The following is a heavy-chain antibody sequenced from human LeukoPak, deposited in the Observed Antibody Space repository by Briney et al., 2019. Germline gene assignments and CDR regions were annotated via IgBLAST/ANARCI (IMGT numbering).Heavy chain of an antibody. CDR1: GDSISTNDYY. D-gene: IGHD1-26*01. J-gene: IGHJ4*02. Sequence: SETLSLTCSVSGDSISTNDYYWGWIRQPPGKGLGWIGTISYSGSTYYNPSLQSRVTISVDTSKNQFSLELSSVTAADTAVYYCARGSRRLADFHYWGQGTLVTVSS. CDR2: ISYSGST. CDR3: ARGSRRLADFHY. V-gene: IGHV4-39*01.